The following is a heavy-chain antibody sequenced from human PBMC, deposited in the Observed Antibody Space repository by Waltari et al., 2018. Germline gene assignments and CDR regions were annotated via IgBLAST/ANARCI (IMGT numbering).Heavy chain of an antibody. CDR2: ISPIFGTA. D-gene: IGHD2-2*01. J-gene: IGHJ4*02. CDR3: ALRSEAYCSSTSCYAFDY. Sequence: QVQLVQSGAEVKKPGSSVKVSCKASGGTFSSYAISWVRQAPGQGLEWMGGISPIFGTANYAQKFQGRVTITADKSTSTAYMELSSLRSEDTAVYYCALRSEAYCSSTSCYAFDYWGQGTLVTVSS. V-gene: IGHV1-69*14. CDR1: GGTFSSYA.